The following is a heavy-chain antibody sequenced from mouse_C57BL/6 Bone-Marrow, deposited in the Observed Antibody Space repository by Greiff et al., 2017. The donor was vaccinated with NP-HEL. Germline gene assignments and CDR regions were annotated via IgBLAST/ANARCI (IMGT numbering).Heavy chain of an antibody. V-gene: IGHV5-6*01. CDR3: ARHYYSNYFDY. D-gene: IGHD2-5*01. CDR2: ISSGGSYT. Sequence: EVQGVESGGDLVKPGGSLKLSCAASGFTFSSYGMSWVRQTPDKRLEWVATISSGGSYTYYPDSVKGLFTISRDNAKNTLYLQMSSLKSEDTAMYYCARHYYSNYFDYWGQGTTLTVSS. J-gene: IGHJ2*01. CDR1: GFTFSSYG.